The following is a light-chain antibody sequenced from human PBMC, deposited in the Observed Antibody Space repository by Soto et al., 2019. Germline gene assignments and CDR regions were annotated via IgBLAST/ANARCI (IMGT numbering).Light chain of an antibody. CDR2: LAGSGRY. CDR3: ETWDSKLRV. CDR1: RGHSNHI. J-gene: IGLJ3*02. V-gene: IGLV4-60*02. Sequence: QLVLTQSSSASASLGSSVKLTCTLSRGHSNHILAWHQQQPGKAPRYLMKLAGSGRYNKESGVPDRFSGSSSGADRYLTIANLQFEYEADYYCETWDSKLRVFGGGTTVTAL.